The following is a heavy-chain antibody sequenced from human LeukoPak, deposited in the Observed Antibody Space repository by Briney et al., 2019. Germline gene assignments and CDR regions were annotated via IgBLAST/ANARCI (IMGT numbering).Heavy chain of an antibody. CDR1: GYTFTTNG. D-gene: IGHD6-19*01. CDR3: ARLRGGIYSSRDAFDI. Sequence: ASVKVSCKASGYTFTTNGISWVRQAPGQGLEWMAWMSPDNGDTKYAQEFQGRLTVTTDTSTSTAYMELRSLRSDDTAVYYCARLRGGIYSSRDAFDIWGQRTMVAVSS. CDR2: MSPDNGDT. J-gene: IGHJ3*02. V-gene: IGHV1-18*04.